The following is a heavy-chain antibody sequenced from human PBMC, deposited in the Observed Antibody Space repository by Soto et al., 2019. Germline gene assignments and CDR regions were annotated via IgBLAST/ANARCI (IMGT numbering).Heavy chain of an antibody. J-gene: IGHJ6*02. Sequence: EVQLLESGGGLVQPGGSLRLCCAASGFTFSSYAMSWVRQAPGKGLEWVSAISGSGGSTYYADSVKGRFTISRDNSKNTLYLQMNSLRAEDTAVYYCATGRGVNLYYGMDVWGQGTTVTVSS. CDR3: ATGRGVNLYYGMDV. CDR1: GFTFSSYA. D-gene: IGHD3-10*01. V-gene: IGHV3-23*01. CDR2: ISGSGGST.